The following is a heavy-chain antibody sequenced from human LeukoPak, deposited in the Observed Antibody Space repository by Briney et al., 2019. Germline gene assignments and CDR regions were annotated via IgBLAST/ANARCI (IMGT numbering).Heavy chain of an antibody. V-gene: IGHV3-74*01. CDR3: ARGYIGYCSGGSCYPLGY. D-gene: IGHD2-15*01. Sequence: GGSLRLSCAASGFTFSSYWMHWVRQAPGKGLVWVSRINSDGSSTSYADSVKGRFTISRDNAKNTLYLQMNSLRAEDTAVYYCARGYIGYCSGGSCYPLGYWGQGTLVTVSS. J-gene: IGHJ4*02. CDR1: GFTFSSYW. CDR2: INSDGSST.